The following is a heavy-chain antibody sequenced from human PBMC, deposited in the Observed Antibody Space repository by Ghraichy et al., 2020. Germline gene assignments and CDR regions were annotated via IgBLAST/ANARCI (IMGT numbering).Heavy chain of an antibody. V-gene: IGHV4-38-2*02. J-gene: IGHJ1*01. CDR1: GYSISSGYY. CDR3: TRDRFYYDSSGYL. Sequence: ESLNISCDVSGYSISSGYYWGWIRQPPGKGLEWIGCIYHSGSTYYSPSLRGRVTISMDTSKNQISLRLTSVIAADTAVYYCTRDRFYYDSSGYLGGQGTLVTVSS. CDR2: IYHSGST. D-gene: IGHD3-22*01.